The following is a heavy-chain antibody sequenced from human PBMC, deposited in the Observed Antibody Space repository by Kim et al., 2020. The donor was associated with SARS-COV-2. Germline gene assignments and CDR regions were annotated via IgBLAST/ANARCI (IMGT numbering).Heavy chain of an antibody. Sequence: GGSLRLSCAASGFTFSSYGMHWVRQAPGKGLEWVAVISYDGSNKYYADSVKGRFTISRDNSKNTLYLQMNSLRAEDTAVYYCAKDRWKYDYVWGSYRPYMGGFDYWGQGTLVTVSS. J-gene: IGHJ4*02. V-gene: IGHV3-30*18. CDR1: GFTFSSYG. CDR3: AKDRWKYDYVWGSYRPYMGGFDY. D-gene: IGHD3-16*02. CDR2: ISYDGSNK.